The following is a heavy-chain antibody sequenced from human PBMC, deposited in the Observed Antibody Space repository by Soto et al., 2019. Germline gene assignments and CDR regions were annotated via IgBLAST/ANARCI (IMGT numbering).Heavy chain of an antibody. D-gene: IGHD3-22*01. Sequence: PSETLSLTCAVYGGSFSGYYRSWIRQPPGKGLEWIGEINHSGSTNYNPSLKSRVTISVDTSKNQFSLKLSSVTAADTAVYYCARGREIVVVITTHFFWFDPWGQGTLVTVSS. CDR1: GGSFSGYY. CDR2: INHSGST. V-gene: IGHV4-34*01. CDR3: ARGREIVVVITTHFFWFDP. J-gene: IGHJ5*02.